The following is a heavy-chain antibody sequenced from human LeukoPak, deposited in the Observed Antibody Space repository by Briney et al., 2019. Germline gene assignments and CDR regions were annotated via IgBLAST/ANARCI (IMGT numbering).Heavy chain of an antibody. CDR2: ISASGAST. D-gene: IGHD3-22*01. CDR3: VKDHNFDSSGYYPRFDS. CDR1: GFNFAGYA. J-gene: IGHJ4*02. Sequence: GGSLRLSCAASGFNFAGYAMSWVRQAPGKGLEWVSVISASGASTYYADSVKGRFTISRDNSKNTLYLQMNSLRAEDTAVYYCVKDHNFDSSGYYPRFDSWGQGTLVTVSS. V-gene: IGHV3-23*01.